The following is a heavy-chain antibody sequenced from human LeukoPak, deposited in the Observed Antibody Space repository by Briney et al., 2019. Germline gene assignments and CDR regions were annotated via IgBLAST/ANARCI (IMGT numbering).Heavy chain of an antibody. D-gene: IGHD1-14*01. J-gene: IGHJ4*02. CDR2: ISSSSYI. V-gene: IGHV3-21*06. Sequence: GGSLRLSCGASGFTFSSYSMNWVRQAPGKGLEWVSCISSSSYIYYAGSVKGRFTISRDNAKNSVYLQMSGLTTEDTAVYYCTRLAAAGSGRWAPDYWGQGTLVTVSS. CDR1: GFTFSSYS. CDR3: TRLAAAGSGRWAPDY.